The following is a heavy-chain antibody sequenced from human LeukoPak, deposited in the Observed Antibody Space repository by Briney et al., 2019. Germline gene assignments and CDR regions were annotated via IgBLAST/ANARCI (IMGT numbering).Heavy chain of an antibody. CDR1: GFTFSSYA. CDR2: ITVGGGDT. J-gene: IGHJ4*02. Sequence: GGSLRLSCAASGFTFSSYAMSWVRQAPGKGLEWVSAITVGGGDTNYADSVKGRFTISRDNSKNTLYLQMNSLRVEDTAVYFCARDPGAFPYFFDCWGQGTLVTVSS. V-gene: IGHV3-23*01. CDR3: ARDPGAFPYFFDC. D-gene: IGHD4/OR15-4a*01.